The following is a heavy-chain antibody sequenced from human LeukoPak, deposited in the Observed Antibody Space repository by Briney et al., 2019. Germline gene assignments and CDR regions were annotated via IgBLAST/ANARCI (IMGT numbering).Heavy chain of an antibody. CDR1: GFTFSRYA. CDR2: IGPSGTAI. Sequence: GGSLRLSCAASGFTFSRYAMNWVSQAPGRGLEWVSYIGPSGTAIYYADYVRGRFTISRDNSKNTLYLQMNSLRAEDTAVYYRAKDLELYVTAMALGYWGQGTLVTVSS. J-gene: IGHJ4*02. V-gene: IGHV3-23*01. CDR3: AKDLELYVTAMALGY. D-gene: IGHD5-18*01.